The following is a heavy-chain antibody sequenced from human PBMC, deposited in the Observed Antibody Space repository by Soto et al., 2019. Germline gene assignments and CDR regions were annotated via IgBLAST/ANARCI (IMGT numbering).Heavy chain of an antibody. CDR3: AREADGSGSYYFLRYYGMDV. Sequence: ASVKVSCKASGYTFTSYGISWVRQAPGQGLEWMGWISAYNGNTNYAQKLQGRVTMTTDTSTSTAYMELRSLRSDDTAVYYCAREADGSGSYYFLRYYGMDVWGQGTTVTV. V-gene: IGHV1-18*01. J-gene: IGHJ6*02. CDR1: GYTFTSYG. D-gene: IGHD3-10*01. CDR2: ISAYNGNT.